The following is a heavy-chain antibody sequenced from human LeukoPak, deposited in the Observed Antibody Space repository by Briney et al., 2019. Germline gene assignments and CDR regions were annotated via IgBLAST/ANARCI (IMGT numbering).Heavy chain of an antibody. CDR1: GFTFSSYA. CDR3: AREGGAFDI. V-gene: IGHV3-7*05. CDR2: IKQDGSEK. Sequence: GGSLRLSCAASGFTFSSYAMNWVRQAPGKGLEWVANIKQDGSEKSYVNSVKGRFTISRDNAKNSLYLQMNSLRAEDTAVYYCAREGGAFDIWGQGAMVTVSS. D-gene: IGHD3-16*01. J-gene: IGHJ3*02.